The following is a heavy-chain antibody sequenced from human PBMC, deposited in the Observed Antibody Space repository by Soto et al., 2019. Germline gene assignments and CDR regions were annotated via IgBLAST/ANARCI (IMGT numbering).Heavy chain of an antibody. D-gene: IGHD2-2*01. J-gene: IGHJ6*01. CDR3: PKVRAVPAGFYY. Sequence: AISWAVLSLGKELGWVSAISGSGGSTYYADSVKGRFTISRDNSKNTLYLQMNSLRADDTGVYYRPKVRAVPAGFYY. V-gene: IGHV3-23*01. CDR2: ISGSGGST. CDR1: A.